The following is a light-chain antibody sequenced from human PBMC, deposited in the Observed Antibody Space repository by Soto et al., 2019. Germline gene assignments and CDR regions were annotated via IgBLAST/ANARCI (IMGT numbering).Light chain of an antibody. Sequence: QSVLTQPASVSGCPGQSIAISSTGTSSDVGSYDLVSWYQQHPGKAPKLMIYEVTKRPSGVSSRFSGSKSGNTASLTISGLQAEDDADYYCCSSAGGGTYVFGTGTKVTVL. V-gene: IGLV2-23*02. J-gene: IGLJ1*01. CDR1: SSDVGSYDL. CDR3: CSSAGGGTYV. CDR2: EVT.